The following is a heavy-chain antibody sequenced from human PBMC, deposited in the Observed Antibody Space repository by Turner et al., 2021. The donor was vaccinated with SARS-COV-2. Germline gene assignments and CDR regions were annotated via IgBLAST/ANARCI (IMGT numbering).Heavy chain of an antibody. J-gene: IGHJ3*02. V-gene: IGHV3-33*01. Sequence: QVQLVESGGGVVQPGRSLRLTCAASGFTFSSYGMHWVRQAPGKGLGWVAVIWYDGSNKFYADSVKGRFTISRDNSKNTLYLQMNSLRVEDTAVYYCARTIAVAGSGEAFDIWGQGTMVTVSS. CDR1: GFTFSSYG. CDR2: IWYDGSNK. D-gene: IGHD6-19*01. CDR3: ARTIAVAGSGEAFDI.